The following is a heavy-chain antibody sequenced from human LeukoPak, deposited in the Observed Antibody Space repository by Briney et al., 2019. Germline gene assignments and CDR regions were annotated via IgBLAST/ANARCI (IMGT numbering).Heavy chain of an antibody. J-gene: IGHJ4*02. V-gene: IGHV3-30-3*01. CDR2: MSYDGNNE. CDR3: ARDAPFVRAGFDR. Sequence: PGRSLRLSCAASGFTFSTYAMHWVRQAPGKGREWVADMSYDGNNECYGDSVKGRFTISRDSSKNTLYLQMNSLRAEDTAVYYCARDAPFVRAGFDRWGQGTLITVSS. CDR1: GFTFSTYA.